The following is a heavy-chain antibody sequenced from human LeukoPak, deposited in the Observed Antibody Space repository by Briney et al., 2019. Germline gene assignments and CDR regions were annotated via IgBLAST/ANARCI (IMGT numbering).Heavy chain of an antibody. CDR1: GGSVSSGSYY. CDR3: ARQLRWGDFDY. D-gene: IGHD4-23*01. J-gene: IGHJ4*02. V-gene: IGHV4-61*01. CDR2: IYYSGST. Sequence: SETLSLTCSVSGGSVSSGSYYWPWIRQPPGKGLEWIGYIYYSGSTNYNPSLKSRVTMSVDTYKNQFSLKLSSVTAADTAVYYCARQLRWGDFDYWGQGTLVTVSS.